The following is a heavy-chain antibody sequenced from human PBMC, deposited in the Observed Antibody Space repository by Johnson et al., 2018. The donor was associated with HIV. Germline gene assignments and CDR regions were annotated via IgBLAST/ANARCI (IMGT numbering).Heavy chain of an antibody. V-gene: IGHV3-30*02. CDR3: AKDTVSGCYYDAFDI. Sequence: QVQLVESGGGVVQPGGSLRLSCTASGFTFSSFGMHWIRQAPGKGLEWVAFIRYDGSNKYYADSVKGRFTISRDNSKNTLYLQMNSLRAEDTAVYYCAKDTVSGCYYDAFDIWGQGTMVTVSS. D-gene: IGHD1-26*01. CDR1: GFTFSSFG. CDR2: IRYDGSNK. J-gene: IGHJ3*02.